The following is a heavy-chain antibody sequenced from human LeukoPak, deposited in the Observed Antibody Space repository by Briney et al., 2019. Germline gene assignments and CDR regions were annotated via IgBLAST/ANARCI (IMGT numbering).Heavy chain of an antibody. V-gene: IGHV7-4-1*02. D-gene: IGHD2-2*01. CDR1: GYTFTSSA. J-gene: IGHJ4*02. CDR3: ARQGPGYCGHTSCYGVDY. CDR2: INTNTANP. Sequence: ASVKVSCKASGYTFTSSAMNWVRQAPGQGLEWMGWINTNTANPTYAQGFTGRFVFSLDTSVSTAYLQISSLKAEDTAVYYCARQGPGYCGHTSCYGVDYWGREPWSPSPQ.